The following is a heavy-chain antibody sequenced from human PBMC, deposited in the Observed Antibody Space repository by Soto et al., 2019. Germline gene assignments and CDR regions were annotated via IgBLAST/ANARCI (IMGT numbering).Heavy chain of an antibody. CDR3: ASPDIVLMVYYGMDV. CDR2: ISGSGGST. D-gene: IGHD2-8*01. Sequence: GGSLRLSCAASGFTFSIYAMSWVRQAPGKGLEWVSAISGSGGSTYYADSVKGRFTISRDNSKNTLYLQMNSLRAEDTAVYYCASPDIVLMVYYGMDVWGQGTTVTVSS. V-gene: IGHV3-23*01. CDR1: GFTFSIYA. J-gene: IGHJ6*02.